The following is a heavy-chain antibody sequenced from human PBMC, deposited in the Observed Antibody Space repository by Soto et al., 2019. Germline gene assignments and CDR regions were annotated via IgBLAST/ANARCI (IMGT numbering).Heavy chain of an antibody. CDR3: ASSRDGYNLYFDY. J-gene: IGHJ4*02. Sequence: GSLRLSFAASGFTFSDYYMSWIRQAPGKGLEWVSYISSSGSTIYYADSVKGRFTISRDNAKNSLYLQMNSLRAEDTAVYYCASSRDGYNLYFDYWGQGTLVTVSS. D-gene: IGHD5-12*01. V-gene: IGHV3-11*01. CDR1: GFTFSDYY. CDR2: ISSSGSTI.